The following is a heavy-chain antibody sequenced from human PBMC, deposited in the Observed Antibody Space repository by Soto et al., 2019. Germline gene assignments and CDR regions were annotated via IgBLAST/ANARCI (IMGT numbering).Heavy chain of an antibody. Sequence: GSLRLSCAASGFTFSDHRMYWVRQAPVKGLEWVGRARNKANSYTTAYAASVKGRFTISRDDSKNSLSLQMNSLKAEDTAVYFCARLMGTSFDLCGQGTLVTVCS. D-gene: IGHD2-8*01. V-gene: IGHV3-72*01. CDR3: ARLMGTSFDL. CDR1: GFTFSDHR. CDR2: ARNKANSYTT. J-gene: IGHJ4*02.